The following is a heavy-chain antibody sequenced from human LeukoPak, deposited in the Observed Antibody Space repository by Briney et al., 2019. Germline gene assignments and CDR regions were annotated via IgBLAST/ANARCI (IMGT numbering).Heavy chain of an antibody. V-gene: IGHV1-2*02. D-gene: IGHD6-6*01. CDR1: GYSFSAFY. CDR2: INPNTGGT. Sequence: HGASVTLSCTASGYSFSAFYIHWVRQAPGQGLEWMGWINPNTGGTTYAQKFQGRVTMTRDTSINTVYMDLTRMQSDDTAVYYCARDRIAASNWFAPWGQGTLVTVSS. J-gene: IGHJ5*02. CDR3: ARDRIAASNWFAP.